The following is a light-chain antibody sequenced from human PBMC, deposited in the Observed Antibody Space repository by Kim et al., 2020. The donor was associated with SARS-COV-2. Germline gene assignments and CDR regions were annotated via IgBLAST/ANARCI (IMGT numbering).Light chain of an antibody. J-gene: IGKJ2*01. V-gene: IGKV3-20*01. CDR1: QSVNSNF. CDR3: QQYGSSPYT. CDR2: GAS. Sequence: EIVLTQSPGTLSLSPGERATLSCRASQSVNSNFLAWYQHKPGQPPRLLIYGASTRATGIPDRFSGSGSGTDFTLTISRLEPEDFAVYYCQQYGSSPYTFGQGTKLEI.